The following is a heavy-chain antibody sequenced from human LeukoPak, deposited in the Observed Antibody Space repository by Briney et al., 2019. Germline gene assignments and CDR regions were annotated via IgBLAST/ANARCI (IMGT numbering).Heavy chain of an antibody. J-gene: IGHJ4*02. CDR2: IYYSGST. D-gene: IGHD6-6*01. CDR3: AREVVSSIAARYFDY. V-gene: IGHV4-59*01. CDR1: GGSISSYY. Sequence: SETLSLTCTVSGGSISSYYWSWIRQPPGKGLEWIGYIYYSGSTNYNPSLKSRVTISVDTSKNQFSLKLSSVTAADTAVYYCAREVVSSIAARYFDYWGQGTLVTVSS.